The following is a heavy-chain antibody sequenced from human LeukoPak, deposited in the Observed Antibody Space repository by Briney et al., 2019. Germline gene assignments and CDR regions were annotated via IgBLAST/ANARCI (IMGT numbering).Heavy chain of an antibody. Sequence: PSETLLISCTVSGGSVSSDSFYWRGLRQPPGLRLVWVGYIYYSGSTYYNPSLKSRVTISVDTSKNQFSLKLSSVTAADTAVYYCARVPGGYDILTEGFFDYWGQGTLVTVSS. CDR3: ARVPGGYDILTEGFFDY. V-gene: IGHV4-30-4*01. CDR2: IYYSGST. CDR1: GGSVSSDSFY. J-gene: IGHJ4*02. D-gene: IGHD3-9*01.